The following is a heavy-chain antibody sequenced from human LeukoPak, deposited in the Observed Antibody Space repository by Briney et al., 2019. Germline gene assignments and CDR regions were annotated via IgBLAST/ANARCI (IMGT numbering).Heavy chain of an antibody. CDR2: IYYSGST. Sequence: PSETLSLTCTVSGGSISSYYWSWIRQPPGKGLEWIGYIYYSGSTNYNPSLKSRVTIPVDTSKNQFSLKLSSVTAADTAVYYCASKGVTTENYFDYWGQGTLVTVSS. V-gene: IGHV4-59*01. CDR3: ASKGVTTENYFDY. D-gene: IGHD4-11*01. CDR1: GGSISSYY. J-gene: IGHJ4*02.